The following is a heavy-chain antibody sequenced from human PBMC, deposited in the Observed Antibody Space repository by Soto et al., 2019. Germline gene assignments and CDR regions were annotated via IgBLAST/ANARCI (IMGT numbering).Heavy chain of an antibody. Sequence: QVQLVESGGGVVQPGRSLRLSCAASGFTFSSYGMHWVRQAPGKGLEWVAVIWYDGSNKYYADSVKGRFTISRDNSKNTLYQEMNSLRAEDTGVYYCARECEDAYSHYWGQGTLVTVSS. CDR1: GFTFSSYG. V-gene: IGHV3-33*01. CDR3: ARECEDAYSHY. CDR2: IWYDGSNK. J-gene: IGHJ4*02.